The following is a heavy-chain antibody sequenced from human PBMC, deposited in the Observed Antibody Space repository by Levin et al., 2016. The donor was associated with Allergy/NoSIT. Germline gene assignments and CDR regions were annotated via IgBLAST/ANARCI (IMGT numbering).Heavy chain of an antibody. V-gene: IGHV3-21*06. J-gene: IGHJ3*02. CDR2: ISSSGKYI. Sequence: WIRQPPGKGLEWISSISSSGKYIYYADSVKGRFTISRDNAQSSLYLRMNSLRVEDTAVYYCATSWQRESGHDALHIWGQGTMVTVSS. CDR3: ATSWQRESGHDALHI. D-gene: IGHD3-3*01.